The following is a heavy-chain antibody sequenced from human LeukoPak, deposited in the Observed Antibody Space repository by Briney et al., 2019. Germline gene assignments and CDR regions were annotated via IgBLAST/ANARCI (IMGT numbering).Heavy chain of an antibody. CDR3: ARGTPVRVDY. J-gene: IGHJ4*02. D-gene: IGHD2-2*01. Sequence: SQTLSLTCTVSGGSISSGGYYWSWIRQRPGKGLEWIGYIYYSGSTYYNPSLKSRVTISVDTSKNQSSLKLSSVTAADTAVYYCARGTPVRVDYWGQGTLVTVSS. CDR2: IYYSGST. CDR1: GGSISSGGYY. V-gene: IGHV4-31*03.